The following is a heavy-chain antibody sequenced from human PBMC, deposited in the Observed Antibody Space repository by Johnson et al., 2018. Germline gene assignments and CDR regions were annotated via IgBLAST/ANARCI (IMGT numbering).Heavy chain of an antibody. D-gene: IGHD3-16*01. CDR3: ANALGVDPYDGFDT. J-gene: IGHJ3*02. V-gene: IGHV3-74*01. Sequence: VQLQESGGGLVQPGGSLRLSCAASGFTFSSYWMHWVRQAPGKGLVWVSRINSDGSTTNYADSVTGRFTISRDNSKKTLFLQMNSLRAEDTAVYYCANALGVDPYDGFDTWGQGTMVTVSS. CDR1: GFTFSSYW. CDR2: INSDGSTT.